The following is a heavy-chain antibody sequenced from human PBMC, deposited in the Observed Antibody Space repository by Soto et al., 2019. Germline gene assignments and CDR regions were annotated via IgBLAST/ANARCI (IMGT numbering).Heavy chain of an antibody. J-gene: IGHJ4*02. Sequence: QVQLVESGGGVVQPGRSLRLSCAASGFTFSSYGMHWVRQAPGKGLEWVAVIWYDGSNKYYADSVKGRFTISRDNSKITLYLQMNSLRAEDTAVYYCARDPAHIVVVTAILLAPIDYWGQGTLVTVSS. CDR3: ARDPAHIVVVTAILLAPIDY. CDR1: GFTFSSYG. V-gene: IGHV3-33*01. D-gene: IGHD2-21*02. CDR2: IWYDGSNK.